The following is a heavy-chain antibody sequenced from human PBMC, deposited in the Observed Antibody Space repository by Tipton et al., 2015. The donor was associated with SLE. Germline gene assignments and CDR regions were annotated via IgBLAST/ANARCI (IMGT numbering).Heavy chain of an antibody. V-gene: IGHV4-39*07. Sequence: TLSLTCTVSGGSISSSSYYWGGVRQPPGKGLGWMGSIYASGGTYYNPSLKSRVTISVDTSKNQFSLKLSSVTAADTDVYYCARRGYSGYFDYWGQGTLVTVSS. CDR2: IYASGGT. CDR3: ARRGYSGYFDY. D-gene: IGHD5-12*01. J-gene: IGHJ4*02. CDR1: GGSISSSSYY.